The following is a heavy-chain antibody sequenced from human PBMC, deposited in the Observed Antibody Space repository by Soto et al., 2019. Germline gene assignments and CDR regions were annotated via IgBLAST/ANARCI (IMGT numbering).Heavy chain of an antibody. Sequence: PGESLKISCKGSGYSFTSYWISWVRQMPGKGLEWMGRIDPSESYTNYSPSFQGHVTISADKSISTAYLQWSSLKASDTAMYYCACRRGYCSSTCCERYGMDVWGQGTTVTVS. V-gene: IGHV5-10-1*01. D-gene: IGHD2-2*01. CDR1: GYSFTSYW. CDR2: IDPSESYT. CDR3: ACRRGYCSSTCCERYGMDV. J-gene: IGHJ6*02.